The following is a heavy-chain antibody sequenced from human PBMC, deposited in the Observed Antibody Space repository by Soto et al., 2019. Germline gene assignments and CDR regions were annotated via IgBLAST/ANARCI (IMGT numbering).Heavy chain of an antibody. CDR3: ARHVYYDVLKKNY. CDR2: IYPGNSDT. CDR1: GYSFTSYW. V-gene: IGHV5-51*01. Sequence: PGESLKISCQVSGYSFTSYWINWVRQMPGKGLEWMGIIYPGNSDTRYSPSFQGQVTISADTSISTAYLEWSSLKASDTAIYYCARHVYYDVLKKNYWGQGTLVTVSS. D-gene: IGHD3-9*01. J-gene: IGHJ4*02.